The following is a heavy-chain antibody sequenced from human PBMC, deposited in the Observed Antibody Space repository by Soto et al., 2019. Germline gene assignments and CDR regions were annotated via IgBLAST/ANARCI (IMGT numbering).Heavy chain of an antibody. CDR3: ARVEEVVAALRGFYYYYYMDV. CDR1: GCTISSYC. Sequence: SETRSLTCPVSGCTISSYCWSWIRQPPGKGLEWIGYIYYSGSTNYNPSLKSRVTISVDTSKNQFSLKLSSVTAADTAVYYCARVEEVVAALRGFYYYYYMDVWGKGTTVTVSS. D-gene: IGHD2-15*01. CDR2: IYYSGST. V-gene: IGHV4-59*01. J-gene: IGHJ6*03.